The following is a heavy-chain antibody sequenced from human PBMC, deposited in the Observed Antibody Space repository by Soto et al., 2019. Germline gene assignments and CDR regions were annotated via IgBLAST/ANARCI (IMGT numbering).Heavy chain of an antibody. CDR2: IDYRGTT. CDR1: GASISSGGYY. CDR3: ARAGSNAFDV. J-gene: IGHJ3*01. Sequence: QVHLQESGPGLLKPSQTLSLTCTVSGASISSGGYYWTWIRQHPGKGLEWIGNIDYRGTTYYNPFLKSRVTITADTSKNEFSLRLISVTAADTAVIYCARAGSNAFDVWGQGTVVKVSS. D-gene: IGHD4-4*01. V-gene: IGHV4-31*03.